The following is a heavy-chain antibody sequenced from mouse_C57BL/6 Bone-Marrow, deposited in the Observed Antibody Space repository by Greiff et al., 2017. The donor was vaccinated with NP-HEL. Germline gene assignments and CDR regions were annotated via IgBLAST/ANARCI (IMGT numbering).Heavy chain of an antibody. CDR3: ARGHDYEGYFDV. CDR2: SRNKANDYTT. V-gene: IGHV7-1*01. Sequence: EVQRVESGGGLVQSGRSLRLSCATSGFTFSDFYMEWVRQAPGKGLEWIAASRNKANDYTTEYSASVKGRFIVSRDTSQSILYLQMNALRAEDTAIYYCARGHDYEGYFDVWGTGTTVTVSS. J-gene: IGHJ1*03. D-gene: IGHD2-4*01. CDR1: GFTFSDFY.